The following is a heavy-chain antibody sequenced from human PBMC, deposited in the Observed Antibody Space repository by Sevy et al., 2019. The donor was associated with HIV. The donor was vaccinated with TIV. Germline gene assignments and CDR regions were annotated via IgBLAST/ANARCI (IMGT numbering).Heavy chain of an antibody. Sequence: GGSLRLSCAASGFTFSSYGMHWVRQAPGKGLEWVAVIWYDGSNKYYAYSVKGRFTISRDNSKNTLYLQMNSLRAEDTAVYYCARDYSNYGVFDYWGQGTLVTVSS. CDR2: IWYDGSNK. V-gene: IGHV3-33*01. D-gene: IGHD4-4*01. CDR3: ARDYSNYGVFDY. CDR1: GFTFSSYG. J-gene: IGHJ4*02.